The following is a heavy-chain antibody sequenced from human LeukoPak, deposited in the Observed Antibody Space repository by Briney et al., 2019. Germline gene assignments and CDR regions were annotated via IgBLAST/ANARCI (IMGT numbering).Heavy chain of an antibody. CDR2: INPNSGGT. D-gene: IGHD6-13*01. V-gene: IGHV1-2*02. CDR1: GYTFTGYY. Sequence: GESLKISCKGSGYTFTGYYMHWVRQAPGQGLEWMGWINPNSGGTNYAQKFQGRVTMTRDTSISTAYMELSRLRSDDTAVYYCARAPYSSSWYYFDYWGQGTLVTVSS. J-gene: IGHJ4*02. CDR3: ARAPYSSSWYYFDY.